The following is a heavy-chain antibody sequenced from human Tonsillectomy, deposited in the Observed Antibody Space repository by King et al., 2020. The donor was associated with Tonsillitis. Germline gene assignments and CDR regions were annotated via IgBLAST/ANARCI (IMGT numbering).Heavy chain of an antibody. Sequence: VQLVESGGGLVQPGGSLRLSCAASGFTFNTFGITCVRQAPGKGLEWYSGISGSGRGTYYAESVKGRLTTSRDNSNNTLYLQLRSLRDEATTRYYCAKDIRGAYSSGRAFDIWGQGTMVSVSS. CDR2: ISGSGRGT. D-gene: IGHD3-10*01. CDR1: GFTFNTFG. CDR3: AKDIRGAYSSGRAFDI. V-gene: IGHV3-23*04. J-gene: IGHJ3*02.